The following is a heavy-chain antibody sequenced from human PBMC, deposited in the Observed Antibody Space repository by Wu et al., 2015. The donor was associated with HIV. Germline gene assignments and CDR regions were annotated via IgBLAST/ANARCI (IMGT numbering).Heavy chain of an antibody. Sequence: QEQLVQSGAEMKKPGASVKVSCKASGYSFTGYYIFWVRQAPGQGLEWMGWLNPKSGDTEYAQKFQGRVTMTRDTSTSTAYMELTRLTSDDTAVYYCARDAGYYYYGLDVWGQGTTVTVSS. V-gene: IGHV1-2*02. CDR3: ARDAGYYYYGLDV. CDR2: LNPKSGDT. J-gene: IGHJ6*02. CDR1: GYSFTGYY.